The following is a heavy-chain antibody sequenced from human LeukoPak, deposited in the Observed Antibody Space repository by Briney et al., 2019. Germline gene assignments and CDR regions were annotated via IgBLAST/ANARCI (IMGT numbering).Heavy chain of an antibody. CDR2: IYYSGST. CDR1: GGSISSSSSH. V-gene: IGHV4-39*01. D-gene: IGHD3-3*02. CDR3: ARQKHFDLNY. J-gene: IGHJ4*02. Sequence: SETLSLTCTVSGGSISSSSSHWGWIRPPPGKGLEWIVSIYYSGSTYYNPSLKSRVPISVDTSKNQFALKLSSVTAADTAVYYCARQKHFDLNYWGQGTLVTVSS.